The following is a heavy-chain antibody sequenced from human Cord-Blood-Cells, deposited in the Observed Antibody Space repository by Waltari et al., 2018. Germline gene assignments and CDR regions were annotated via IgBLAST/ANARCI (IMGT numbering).Heavy chain of an antibody. V-gene: IGHV3-30-3*01. Sequence: QVQLVESGGGVVQPGRSLRLSCAASGFTFRSYAMHWVRQAPGKGLEWVAVISYDGSNKYYADSVKGRFTISRDNSKNTLYLQMNSLRAEDTAVYYCARAQQLVQFHFDYWGQGTLVTVSS. CDR3: ARAQQLVQFHFDY. CDR1: GFTFRSYA. J-gene: IGHJ4*02. D-gene: IGHD6-13*01. CDR2: ISYDGSNK.